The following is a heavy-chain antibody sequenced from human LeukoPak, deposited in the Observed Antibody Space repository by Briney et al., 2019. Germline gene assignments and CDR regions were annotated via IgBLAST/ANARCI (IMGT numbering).Heavy chain of an antibody. CDR3: IKRKNSDYPFDY. CDR2: INWSSSDI. D-gene: IGHD4-11*01. J-gene: IGHJ4*02. CDR1: GFTFDDYA. V-gene: IGHV3-9*01. Sequence: PGRSLRLSCAASGFTFDDYAMHWVRHAPGKGLEWVSGINWSSSDIIYADSVKGRFTISRDNAKNSLYLLMDSLRPEDTAFYYCIKRKNSDYPFDYWGQGTLVTVSS.